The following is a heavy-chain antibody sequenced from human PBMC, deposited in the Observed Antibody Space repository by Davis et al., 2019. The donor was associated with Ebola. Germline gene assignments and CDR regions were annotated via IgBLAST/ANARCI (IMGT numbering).Heavy chain of an antibody. D-gene: IGHD6-19*01. CDR2: ISFDGSDT. CDR1: GFTFSAYG. V-gene: IGHV3-30*03. J-gene: IGHJ4*02. Sequence: PGGSLRLSCAASGFTFSAYGMHWVRQAPGKGLEWVATISFDGSDTYFSDSVKGRFAISRDNSKNTLYLQMNSLRGEDTAVYYCVRHYSTVWYHYDYFDYWGQGALVTVSS. CDR3: VRHYSTVWYHYDYFDY.